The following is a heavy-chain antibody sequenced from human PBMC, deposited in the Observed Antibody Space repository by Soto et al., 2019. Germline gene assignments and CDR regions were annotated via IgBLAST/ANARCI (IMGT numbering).Heavy chain of an antibody. CDR2: ISYDGSNK. D-gene: IGHD3-10*01. Sequence: GGSLRLSCAASGFTFSSYGLHWVRQAPGKGLEWVAVISYDGSNKYYADSVKGRFTISRDNSKNTLYLQMNSLRAEDTAVYYCAKDHYYGSGSWISPFYGMDVWGQGTTVTVSS. J-gene: IGHJ6*02. V-gene: IGHV3-30*18. CDR1: GFTFSSYG. CDR3: AKDHYYGSGSWISPFYGMDV.